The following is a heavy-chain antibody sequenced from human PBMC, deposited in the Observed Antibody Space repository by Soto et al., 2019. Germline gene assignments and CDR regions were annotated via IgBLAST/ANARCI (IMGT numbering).Heavy chain of an antibody. CDR3: ARRHYYDSTGYWGY. J-gene: IGHJ4*02. V-gene: IGHV4-34*01. D-gene: IGHD3-22*01. CDR2: INHSGST. CDR1: GGSLSGNY. Sequence: SETRSVTCAVYGGSLSGNYRSWIRQPPGKGLEWIGEINHSGSTNYNPSLKSRVTISVDTSKNQFSLKLSSVTAADTAVYYCARRHYYDSTGYWGYWGQGTLVT.